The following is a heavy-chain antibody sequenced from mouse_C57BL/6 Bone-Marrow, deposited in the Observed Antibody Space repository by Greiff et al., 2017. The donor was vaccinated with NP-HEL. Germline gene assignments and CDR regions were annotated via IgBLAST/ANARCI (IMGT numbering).Heavy chain of an antibody. Sequence: EVKLVESGGGLVKPGGSLKLSCAASGFTFSDYGMHWVRQAPEKGLEWVAYISSGSSTIYYADTVKGRFTISRDNAKNTLFLQMTSLRSEDTAMYYCARPPSPWFAYWGQGTLVTVSA. V-gene: IGHV5-17*01. CDR2: ISSGSSTI. J-gene: IGHJ3*01. CDR3: ARPPSPWFAY. CDR1: GFTFSDYG.